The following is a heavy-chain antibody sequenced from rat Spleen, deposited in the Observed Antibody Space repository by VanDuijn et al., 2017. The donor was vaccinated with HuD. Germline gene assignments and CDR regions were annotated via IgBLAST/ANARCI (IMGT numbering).Heavy chain of an antibody. CDR1: GFTFSNYY. CDR3: ASRDY. Sequence: EVQLVESGGGLVQPGRSLKLSCAASGFTFSNYYMAWVRQAPKKGLEWVATISTSGSRTYYRDSVKGRFTISRDNAKSTLYLQMDSLRSEDTATYYCASRDYWGQGVMVTVSS. J-gene: IGHJ2*01. CDR2: ISTSGSRT. V-gene: IGHV5-25*01.